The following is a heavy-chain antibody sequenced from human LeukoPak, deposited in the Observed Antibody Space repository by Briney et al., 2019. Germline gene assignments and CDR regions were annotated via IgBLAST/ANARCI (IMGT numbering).Heavy chain of an antibody. V-gene: IGHV1-18*01. J-gene: IGHJ4*02. CDR1: GYTFTNYD. D-gene: IGHD3-22*01. Sequence: GASVKVSCKASGYTFTNYDITWVRQAPGQGLEWMGWISVYNGNTNYAQKLQGRVTMTTDTSTSTAYMELRSLRSDDTAVYYCARGFAHYDSSNYDYWGQGTLVTVSS. CDR3: ARGFAHYDSSNYDY. CDR2: ISVYNGNT.